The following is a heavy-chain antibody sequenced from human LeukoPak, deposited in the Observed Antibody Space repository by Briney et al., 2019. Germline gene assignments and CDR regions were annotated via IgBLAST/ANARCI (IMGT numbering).Heavy chain of an antibody. J-gene: IGHJ4*02. CDR1: GFTLKAYW. CDR3: ARLRYTYGKNFDY. Sequence: GGSLRLSCEASGFTLKAYWMSWVRQAPGTGLEWVANIQQDGSEKNYVDSVKGRFTISRDNARNSLYLEMNSLRAEDTAVYYCARLRYTYGKNFDYWGQGTLVTVSS. D-gene: IGHD5-18*01. V-gene: IGHV3-7*01. CDR2: IQQDGSEK.